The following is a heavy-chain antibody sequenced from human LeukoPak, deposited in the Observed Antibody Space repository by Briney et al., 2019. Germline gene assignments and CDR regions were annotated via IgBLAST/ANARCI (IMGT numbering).Heavy chain of an antibody. V-gene: IGHV3-21*01. Sequence: PGGSLRLSCAASGFTFSSYSMNWIRQAPGKGLEWVSSMSVGSGLIYYAESVNGRFTVSRDNAKKSLYLQMNSLRAEDTAVYYCAREFEGTASGAGYWGQGTLVTVSS. CDR2: MSVGSGLI. CDR3: AREFEGTASGAGY. CDR1: GFTFSSYS. J-gene: IGHJ4*02. D-gene: IGHD1-26*01.